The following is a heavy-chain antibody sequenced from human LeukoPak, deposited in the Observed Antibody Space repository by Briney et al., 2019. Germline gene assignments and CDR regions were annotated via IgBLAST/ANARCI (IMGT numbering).Heavy chain of an antibody. D-gene: IGHD1-26*01. CDR3: ARGEWEQEY. CDR2: ISSSSSTI. Sequence: GGSLRLSCAASGFTFSGFSMNWVRQAPGKGLEWLSYISSSSSTIYYADSVKGRFTISRDNAKNSLYLQMNSLRVEDTAVYYCARGEWEQEYRGQGTLVTVSS. V-gene: IGHV3-48*04. J-gene: IGHJ4*02. CDR1: GFTFSGFS.